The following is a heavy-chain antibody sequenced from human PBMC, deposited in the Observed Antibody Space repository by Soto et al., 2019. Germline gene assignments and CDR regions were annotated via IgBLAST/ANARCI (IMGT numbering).Heavy chain of an antibody. CDR1: GFTFSSYG. V-gene: IGHV3-33*01. J-gene: IGHJ6*03. D-gene: IGHD2-2*01. CDR2: IWYDGSNK. CDR3: ARDGKSIVVVPAATDYYYMDV. Sequence: GGSLRLSCAASGFTFSSYGMHWVRQAPGKGLEWVAVIWYDGSNKYYADSVKGRFTISRDNSKNTLYLQMNSLRAEDTAVYYCARDGKSIVVVPAATDYYYMDVWGKGTTVTVSS.